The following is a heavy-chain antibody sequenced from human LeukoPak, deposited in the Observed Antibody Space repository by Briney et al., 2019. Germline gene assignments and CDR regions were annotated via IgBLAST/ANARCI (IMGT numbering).Heavy chain of an antibody. CDR1: GFTFSSFA. D-gene: IGHD3-3*01. CDR2: IRYDGSDK. J-gene: IGHJ4*02. V-gene: IGHV3-30*02. CDR3: AKDRGDWRDFDY. Sequence: GGSLRLSCAASGFTFSSFAINWVRQAPGKGLEWVAFIRYDGSDKYYADSVKGRFTISRDNSKSTLYLQMNNLRVEDTAVYYCAKDRGDWRDFDYWGQGTLVTVSS.